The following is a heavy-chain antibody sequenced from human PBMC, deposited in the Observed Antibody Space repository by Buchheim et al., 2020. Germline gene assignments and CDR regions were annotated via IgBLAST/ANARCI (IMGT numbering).Heavy chain of an antibody. CDR1: GFTFSSYE. Sequence: EVQLVESGGGLVQPGGSLRLSCAASGFTFSSYEVNWVHQAPGKGLEWVSYISSSGSTRYYADSVKGRFTISRDNAKNSLYLEMNSLRAEDTGIYCCASTNRLDVWGQGTT. V-gene: IGHV3-48*03. D-gene: IGHD2-2*01. CDR2: ISSSGSTR. CDR3: ASTNRLDV. J-gene: IGHJ6*02.